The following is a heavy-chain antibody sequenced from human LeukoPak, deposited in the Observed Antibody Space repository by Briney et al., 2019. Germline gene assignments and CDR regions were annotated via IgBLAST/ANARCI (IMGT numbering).Heavy chain of an antibody. CDR2: MSGDSSYR. D-gene: IGHD5-24*01. CDR1: GLTFSSYS. CDR3: TRDGDGSNFDY. Sequence: GGSLRLSCAASGLTFSSYSMNWVRQAPGKGLEWVSSMSGDSSYRYYADSVKGRFTISRDNAKNSLYLQMNSLRAEDTAVYYCTRDGDGSNFDYWGQGTLVTVSS. J-gene: IGHJ4*02. V-gene: IGHV3-21*01.